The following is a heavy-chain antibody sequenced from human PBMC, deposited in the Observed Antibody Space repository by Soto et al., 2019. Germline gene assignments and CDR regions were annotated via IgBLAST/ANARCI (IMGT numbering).Heavy chain of an antibody. D-gene: IGHD3-10*01. V-gene: IGHV3-48*01. CDR2: ISSSSSTI. J-gene: IGHJ3*01. Sequence: PGGSLRLSCAASGFTFSSYSMNWVRQAPGKGLEWVSYISSSSSTIYYADSVKGRFTISRDNAKNSLYLQMNSLRAEDTAVYYCARLSWYYGSALVDWGQGTMVTVSS. CDR3: ARLSWYYGSALVD. CDR1: GFTFSSYS.